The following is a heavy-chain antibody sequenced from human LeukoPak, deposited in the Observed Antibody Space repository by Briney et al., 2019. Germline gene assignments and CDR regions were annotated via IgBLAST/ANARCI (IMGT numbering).Heavy chain of an antibody. CDR1: GFTFSSYA. CDR2: ISGSGGST. V-gene: IGHV3-23*01. CDR3: AKVRDDSSGYYYSYYFDY. D-gene: IGHD3-22*01. Sequence: GGSLRLSCAASGFTFSSYAMSWVRQAPGKGLEWVSAISGSGGSTYYADSVKGRFTISRDNSKSTLYLQMNSLRAEDTAVYYCAKVRDDSSGYYYSYYFDYWGREPWSPSPQ. J-gene: IGHJ4*02.